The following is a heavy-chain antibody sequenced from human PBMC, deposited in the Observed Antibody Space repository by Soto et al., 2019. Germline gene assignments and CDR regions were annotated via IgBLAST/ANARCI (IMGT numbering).Heavy chain of an antibody. Sequence: EVQLVESGGGLVQPGGSLRLSCAASGFTFSDHYMDWVRQAPGKGLEWVGRIRNKANSYTTEYAASVKGRFTVSRDDSKNSLYLQMNSLKTEDTAVYYCARSAVTATPYYFDFWGQGALVTVAS. CDR1: GFTFSDHY. V-gene: IGHV3-72*01. CDR3: ARSAVTATPYYFDF. CDR2: IRNKANSYTT. D-gene: IGHD2-21*02. J-gene: IGHJ4*02.